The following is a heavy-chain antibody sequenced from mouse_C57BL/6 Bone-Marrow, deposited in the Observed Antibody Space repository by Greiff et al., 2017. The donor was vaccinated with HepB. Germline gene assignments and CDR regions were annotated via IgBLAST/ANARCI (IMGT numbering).Heavy chain of an antibody. V-gene: IGHV1-69*01. J-gene: IGHJ3*01. CDR2: IDPSDSYT. CDR3: AREGSSGYGFAY. Sequence: QVQLQQPGAELVMPGASVKLSCKASGYTFTSYWMHWVKQRPGQGLEWIGEIDPSDSYTNYNQKFKGKSTLTVDKSSSTAYMQLSSLTSEDSAVYYCAREGSSGYGFAYWGQGTLVTVSA. CDR1: GYTFTSYW. D-gene: IGHD3-2*02.